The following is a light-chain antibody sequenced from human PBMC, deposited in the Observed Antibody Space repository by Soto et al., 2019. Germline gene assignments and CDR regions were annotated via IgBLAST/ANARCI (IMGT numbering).Light chain of an antibody. CDR1: QSVSSN. Sequence: EIVMTQSPATLSVSPGERATLSCRASQSVSSNLAWYQQKPGQAPRLLIRGASTRATGIPARFSGSGSGTEFTLTISSLQSEDFAVYYCQQYNDWPRTFGQGTKVDIK. CDR3: QQYNDWPRT. CDR2: GAS. V-gene: IGKV3-15*01. J-gene: IGKJ1*01.